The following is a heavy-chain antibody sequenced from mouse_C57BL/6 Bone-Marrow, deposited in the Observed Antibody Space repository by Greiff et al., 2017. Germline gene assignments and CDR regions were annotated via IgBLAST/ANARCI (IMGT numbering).Heavy chain of an antibody. Sequence: EVQLQESGGGLVKPGGSLKLSCAASGFTFSSYAMSWVRQTPEKRLEWVATISDGGSYTYYPDNVKGRFTISRDNAKNNLYLQMSHLKSEDTAMYYCANRPPMDYWGQGTSVTVSS. CDR3: ANRPPMDY. V-gene: IGHV5-4*01. J-gene: IGHJ4*01. CDR1: GFTFSSYA. CDR2: ISDGGSYT.